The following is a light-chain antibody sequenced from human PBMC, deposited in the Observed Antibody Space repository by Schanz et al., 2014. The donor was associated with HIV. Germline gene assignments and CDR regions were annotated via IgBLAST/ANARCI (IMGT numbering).Light chain of an antibody. V-gene: IGLV2-14*03. Sequence: QSALTQPASVSGSPGQSITISCTGTSSDVGGYNFVSWYQQPPGKAPKLMIYDVSNRPSGVPDRFSGSKSGNTASLTVSGLQAEDEADYYCSSYVDTYSVVFGGGTKLTVL. CDR2: DVS. CDR1: SSDVGGYNF. J-gene: IGLJ2*01. CDR3: SSYVDTYSVV.